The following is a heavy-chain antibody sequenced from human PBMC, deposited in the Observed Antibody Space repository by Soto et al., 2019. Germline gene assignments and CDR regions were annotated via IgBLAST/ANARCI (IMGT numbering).Heavy chain of an antibody. CDR2: IKQNGTEK. J-gene: IGHJ6*02. D-gene: IGHD4-4*01. V-gene: IGHV3-7*01. CDR1: GFSFSSYW. CDR3: AREKWLQFNFYYGLDV. Sequence: EVQLVESGGGLVQPGGSLRLSCLTSGFSFSSYWMSWVRQAPGKGLEWVANIKQNGTEKFYVDSVKGRFTISRDNAKNSLYLEMNSLRAEDTAVYYCAREKWLQFNFYYGLDVWGQGTTVTVSS.